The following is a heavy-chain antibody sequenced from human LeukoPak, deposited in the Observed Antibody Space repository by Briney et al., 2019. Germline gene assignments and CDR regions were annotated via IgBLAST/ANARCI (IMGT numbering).Heavy chain of an antibody. CDR2: INHSGST. V-gene: IGHV4-34*01. D-gene: IGHD6-13*01. J-gene: IGHJ5*02. CDR1: GGSFSDYY. CDR3: ARKQGGQLVNTRRWFDP. Sequence: SETLSLTCAVYGGSFSDYYWSWIRQSPGKGLECIGEINHSGSTYYNPSLKSRVTISLDTSKSQFSLKLTSVTAADTAVYYCARKQGGQLVNTRRWFDPWGQGTLVTVSS.